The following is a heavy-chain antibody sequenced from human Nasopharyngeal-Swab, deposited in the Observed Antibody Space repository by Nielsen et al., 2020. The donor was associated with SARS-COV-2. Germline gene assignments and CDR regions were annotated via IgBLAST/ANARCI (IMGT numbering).Heavy chain of an antibody. J-gene: IGHJ6*02. CDR1: GDSIRTYY. V-gene: IGHV4-4*07. CDR3: ARGNTVTTGYYYDLDS. Sequence: SDTLSLTCSVSGDSIRTYYWNWIRQPAGKGLEWVGRIYVGGSTNNPPSLEGRVTMSVDTSKNQFSLKLSSVTADDTAVYFCARGNTVTTGYYYDLDSWGQGTKVTVSS. CDR2: IYVGGST. D-gene: IGHD4-11*01.